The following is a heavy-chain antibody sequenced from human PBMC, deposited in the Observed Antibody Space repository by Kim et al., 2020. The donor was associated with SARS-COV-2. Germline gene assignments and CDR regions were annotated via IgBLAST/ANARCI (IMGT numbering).Heavy chain of an antibody. D-gene: IGHD3-16*02. CDR2: IIPIFGTA. J-gene: IGHJ4*02. Sequence: SVKVSCKASGGTFSSYAISWVRQAPGQGLEWMGGIIPIFGTANYAQKFQGRVTITADESTSTAYMELSSLRSEDTAVYYCANLRLGELSSHSLSSSVFDYWGQGTLVTVSS. CDR3: ANLRLGELSSHSLSSSVFDY. CDR1: GGTFSSYA. V-gene: IGHV1-69*13.